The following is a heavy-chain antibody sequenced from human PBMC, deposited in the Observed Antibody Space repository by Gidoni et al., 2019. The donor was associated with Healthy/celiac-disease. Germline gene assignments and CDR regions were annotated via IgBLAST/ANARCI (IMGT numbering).Heavy chain of an antibody. D-gene: IGHD3-22*01. CDR3: ARDSYYYDSSGYKYNWFDP. J-gene: IGHJ5*02. CDR2: IYGGGST. Sequence: EVQLVESGGGLVQPGGSLRLSCAASGFTVSSNSMSWVRQAPGKGLEWVSVIYGGGSTYYADYVKGRITISRDNSKNTLYLQMNSLRAEDTAVYYCARDSYYYDSSGYKYNWFDPWGQGTLVTVSS. CDR1: GFTVSSNS. V-gene: IGHV3-66*02.